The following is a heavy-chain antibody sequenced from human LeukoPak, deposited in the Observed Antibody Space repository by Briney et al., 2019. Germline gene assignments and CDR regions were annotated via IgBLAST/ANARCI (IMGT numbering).Heavy chain of an antibody. Sequence: LRLLCASSGFTLSRHWITWASEPPTKGPEEVTDKNQEGSERLYVDSVKRGFPISRDNAKNALYLQMSILRAEDTAVYYCARDSEYSSSFAFDIWGQGTMVTVSS. D-gene: IGHD6-13*01. J-gene: IGHJ3*02. CDR1: GFTLSRHW. CDR3: ARDSEYSSSFAFDI. CDR2: KNQEGSER. V-gene: IGHV3-7*01.